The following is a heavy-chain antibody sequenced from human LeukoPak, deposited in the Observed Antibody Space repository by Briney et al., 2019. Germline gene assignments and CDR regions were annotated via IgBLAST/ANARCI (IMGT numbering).Heavy chain of an antibody. Sequence: GGSLRLSCSASGFTFSSYEMNWVRQAPGKGLEWVSYISSSGGTIYYADSVKGRFTISRDNAKNSLYLQMNSLRAEDTAVYYCARDLSYCTITSCSYYYYGMDVWGQGTTVTVSS. J-gene: IGHJ6*02. D-gene: IGHD2-2*01. CDR2: ISSSGGTI. CDR3: ARDLSYCTITSCSYYYYGMDV. V-gene: IGHV3-48*03. CDR1: GFTFSSYE.